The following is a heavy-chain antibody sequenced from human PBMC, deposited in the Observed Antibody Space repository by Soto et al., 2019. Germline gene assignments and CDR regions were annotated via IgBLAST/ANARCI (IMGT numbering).Heavy chain of an antibody. J-gene: IGHJ4*02. CDR2: IYPGDSDT. CDR1: GYSFTSYW. Sequence: GEALKISCKGSGYSFTSYWIGCVRQMPGKGLEWMGIIYPGDSDTRYSPSFQGQVIISADKSISTAYLQWSSLKASYTAIYYWASEEAFGHEREFAFWGKGNLVTVAS. D-gene: IGHD3-10*01. V-gene: IGHV5-51*01. CDR3: ASEEAFGHEREFAF.